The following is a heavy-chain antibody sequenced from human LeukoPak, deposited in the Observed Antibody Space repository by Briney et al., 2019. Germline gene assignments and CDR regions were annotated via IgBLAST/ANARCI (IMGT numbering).Heavy chain of an antibody. CDR3: ARGSAEAGSRFPFDI. D-gene: IGHD6-19*01. CDR1: GYTFSDYY. J-gene: IGHJ3*02. CDR2: INPKSGGT. Sequence: VASVKVSSKASGYTFSDYYIHWVRRAPGQGLEWMGWINPKSGGTNYAERFQARVTMTRDTSINTAYIEVSRLTSDDTAVYSCARGSAEAGSRFPFDIWGQGTVVTVSS. V-gene: IGHV1-2*02.